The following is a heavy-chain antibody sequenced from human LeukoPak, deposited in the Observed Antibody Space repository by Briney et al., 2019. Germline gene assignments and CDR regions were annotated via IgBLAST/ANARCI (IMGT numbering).Heavy chain of an antibody. D-gene: IGHD3-22*01. J-gene: IGHJ4*02. CDR1: GFTFSSYA. Sequence: GGSLRLSCAASGFTFSSYAMSWVRQAPGKGLEWVSAISGSGGSTYYADSVKGRFTISRDNSKNTLYLQMNSLRAEDTAVYYCAKYYYDSSGYYQSPIFDYWGQGTLVTVSS. CDR2: ISGSGGST. V-gene: IGHV3-23*01. CDR3: AKYYYDSSGYYQSPIFDY.